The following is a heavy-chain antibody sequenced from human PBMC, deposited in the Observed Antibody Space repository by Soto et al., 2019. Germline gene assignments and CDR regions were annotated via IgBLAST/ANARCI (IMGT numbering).Heavy chain of an antibody. CDR1: GFTFSTYV. D-gene: IGHD7-27*01. Sequence: EVQLLESGGGLVQPGGSLRLSCAASGFTFSTYVMSWVPQAPGKGLEWVSVISASGGSTFYADSVQGRFTVSRDNSRNTLYLQVISLRVEDSAVYYCAKDLRTSTNSSYGMDVWGQRTRVTVSS. CDR3: AKDLRTSTNSSYGMDV. J-gene: IGHJ6*02. CDR2: ISASGGST. V-gene: IGHV3-23*01.